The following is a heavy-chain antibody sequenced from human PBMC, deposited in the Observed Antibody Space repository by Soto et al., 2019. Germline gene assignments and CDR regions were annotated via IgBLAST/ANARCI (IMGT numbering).Heavy chain of an antibody. V-gene: IGHV3-48*01. CDR2: ISSSSTI. CDR1: GFTFSSYS. D-gene: IGHD6-13*01. J-gene: IGHJ4*02. CDR3: ARDLAAAGTVDY. Sequence: GGSLRLSCAASGFTFSSYSMNWVRQAPGKGLEWVSYISSSSTIYYADSVKGRFTISRDNAKNSLYLQMNSLRAEDMAVYYCARDLAAAGTVDYWGQGTLVTVSS.